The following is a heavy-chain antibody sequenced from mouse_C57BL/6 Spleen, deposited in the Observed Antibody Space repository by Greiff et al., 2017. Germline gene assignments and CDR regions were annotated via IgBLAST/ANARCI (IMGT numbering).Heavy chain of an antibody. Sequence: VKLQQSGAELVKPGASVKISCKASGYAFSSYWMNWVKQRPGKGLGWIGQIYPGDGDTNYNGKFKGKATLTADKSSSTTYMQLSSLTSEDPAVYFCARSGSGDWYFDVWGTGTTVTVSS. CDR2: IYPGDGDT. CDR3: ARSGSGDWYFDV. D-gene: IGHD4-1*01. J-gene: IGHJ1*03. V-gene: IGHV1-80*01. CDR1: GYAFSSYW.